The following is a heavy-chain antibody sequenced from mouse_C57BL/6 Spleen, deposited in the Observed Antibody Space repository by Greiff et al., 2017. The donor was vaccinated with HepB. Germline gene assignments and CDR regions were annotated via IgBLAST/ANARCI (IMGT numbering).Heavy chain of an antibody. CDR3: AKGITTVVESYWYFDV. CDR1: GFSLTSYG. D-gene: IGHD1-1*01. CDR2: IWSGGST. J-gene: IGHJ1*03. V-gene: IGHV2-4*01. Sequence: QVQLKESGPGLVQPSQSLSITCTVSGFSLTSYGVHWVRQPPGKGLEWLGVIWSGGSTDYNAAFISRLSISKDNSKSQVFFKMNSLQADDTAIYYCAKGITTVVESYWYFDVWGTGTTVTVSS.